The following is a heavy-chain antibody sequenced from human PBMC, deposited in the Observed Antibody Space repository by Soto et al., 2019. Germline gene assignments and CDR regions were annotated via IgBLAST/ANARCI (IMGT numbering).Heavy chain of an antibody. D-gene: IGHD7-27*01. CDR3: ARRQGFLGYMDV. V-gene: IGHV4-39*01. Sequence: PSETLSLTCTVSGGSVSSSSYYWGWIRQPPGKGLEWIGSIYYSGSTYYNPSLKSRVTISVDTSKNQFSLKLSSVTAADTAVYYCARRQGFLGYMDVWGKGTTVTVSS. CDR2: IYYSGST. CDR1: GGSVSSSSYY. J-gene: IGHJ6*03.